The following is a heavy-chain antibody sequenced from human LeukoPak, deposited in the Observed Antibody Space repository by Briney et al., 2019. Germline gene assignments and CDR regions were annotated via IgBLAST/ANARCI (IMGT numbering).Heavy chain of an antibody. CDR2: IYHSGST. V-gene: IGHV4-4*02. J-gene: IGHJ4*02. CDR1: GGSISSSNW. Sequence: SGTLSLTCAVSGGSISSSNWWSWVRQPPGKGLEWIGEIYHSGSTNYNPSPKSRVTISVDKSKNQFSLKLSSVTAADTAVYYCARGEQQWLVTWGFYDYWGQGTLVTVSS. D-gene: IGHD6-19*01. CDR3: ARGEQQWLVTWGFYDY.